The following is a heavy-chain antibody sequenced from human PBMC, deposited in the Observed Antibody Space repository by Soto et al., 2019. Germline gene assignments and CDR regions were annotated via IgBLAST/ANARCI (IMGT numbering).Heavy chain of an antibody. Sequence: ASVKVSCKASVYTFTSYAMHWVRQAPGQRLEWMGWINAGNGNTKYSQKFQGRVTITRDTSASTAYMELNSLRAEDTAVYYCAKEWSDARTREKCGLVDYWGQGALVTVSS. CDR1: VYTFTSYA. V-gene: IGHV1-3*01. J-gene: IGHJ4*02. CDR3: AKEWSDARTREKCGLVDY. D-gene: IGHD2-8*01. CDR2: INAGNGNT.